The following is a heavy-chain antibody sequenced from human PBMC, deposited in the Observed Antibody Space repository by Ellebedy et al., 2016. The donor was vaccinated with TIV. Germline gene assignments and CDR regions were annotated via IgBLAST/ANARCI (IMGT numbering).Heavy chain of an antibody. J-gene: IGHJ4*02. CDR3: ARDLDCSSTSCPPDY. Sequence: AASVKVSCKASGYTFTSYAMHWVRQAPGQRLEWMGWINAGNGNTKYSQKFQSRVTITRDTSASTAYMELSSLRSEDTAVYYCARDLDCSSTSCPPDYWGQGTLVTVSS. D-gene: IGHD2-2*01. V-gene: IGHV1-3*01. CDR1: GYTFTSYA. CDR2: INAGNGNT.